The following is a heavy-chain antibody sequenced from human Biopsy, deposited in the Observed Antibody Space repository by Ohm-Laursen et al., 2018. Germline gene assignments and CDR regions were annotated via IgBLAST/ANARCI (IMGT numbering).Heavy chain of an antibody. CDR1: GDSISSYY. J-gene: IGHJ2*01. D-gene: IGHD3-22*01. CDR3: ARDRGYYSDRTVPGYFDL. Sequence: PSETLSLTCTVSGDSISSYYWGWIRQPPGKGLEWIGYVYYTGSTGYNPSLQSRVTISVDTSKNHFSLRLRSVTPADTAIYYCARDRGYYSDRTVPGYFDLWGRGTLVTVSS. V-gene: IGHV4-59*01. CDR2: VYYTGST.